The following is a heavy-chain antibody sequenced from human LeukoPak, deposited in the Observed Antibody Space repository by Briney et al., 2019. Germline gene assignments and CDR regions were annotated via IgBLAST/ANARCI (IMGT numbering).Heavy chain of an antibody. V-gene: IGHV4-59*12. J-gene: IGHJ5*02. Sequence: PSETLSLTCTVSGGSISNYYWSWIRQPPGKGLEWIGYIYYSGGTNYNPSLQSRVTISVVTSKNQFSLKLSSVTAADTAVYYCARDRGRATWFDPWGQGTVVTVSS. CDR1: GGSISNYY. CDR2: IYYSGGT. CDR3: ARDRGRATWFDP. D-gene: IGHD3-10*01.